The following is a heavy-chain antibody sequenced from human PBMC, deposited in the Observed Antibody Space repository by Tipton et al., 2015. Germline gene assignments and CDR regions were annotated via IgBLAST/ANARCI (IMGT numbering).Heavy chain of an antibody. J-gene: IGHJ4*02. CDR3: TKEAGDLLFDY. Sequence: ADSMKGRVTLSRDNARNSVYLQMDSLKVEDTAVYYCTKEAGDLLFDYWGQGTLVTVSS. V-gene: IGHV3-21*01. D-gene: IGHD2-21*02.